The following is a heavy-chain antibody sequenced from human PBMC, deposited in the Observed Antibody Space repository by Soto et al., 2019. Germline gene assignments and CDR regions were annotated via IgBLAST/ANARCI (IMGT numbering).Heavy chain of an antibody. Sequence: EVQLVESGGALVQPGGSLKLSCAASGFTFFNDWMSWVRQAPGKGLEWVANINPDGIQKNYVDSVKGRFTISRDNAKNSVFLQMNILRAEDTAMYYCARDVRGGNFDYWGQGTLVTVSS. D-gene: IGHD1-1*01. CDR3: ARDVRGGNFDY. V-gene: IGHV3-7*01. CDR2: INPDGIQK. CDR1: GFTFFNDW. J-gene: IGHJ4*02.